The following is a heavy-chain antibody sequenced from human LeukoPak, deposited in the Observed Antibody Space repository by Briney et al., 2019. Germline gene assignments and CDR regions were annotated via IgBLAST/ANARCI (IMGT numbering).Heavy chain of an antibody. CDR2: IYYSGST. J-gene: IGHJ3*02. D-gene: IGHD2-2*01. CDR3: ARGLDWYCSGSTCYGAFDI. Sequence: SETLSLTCTVSGGSLSSYYWSWIRQPPGKGLGWVGYIYYSGSTDYNPYLESRVTISVDTSKNQFSLNLSSVTAADTAVYYCARGLDWYCSGSTCYGAFDIWGQGTMVTVSS. CDR1: GGSLSSYY. V-gene: IGHV4-59*01.